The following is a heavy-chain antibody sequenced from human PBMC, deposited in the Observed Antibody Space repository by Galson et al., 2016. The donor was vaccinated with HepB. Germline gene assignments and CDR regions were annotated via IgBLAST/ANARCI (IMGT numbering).Heavy chain of an antibody. J-gene: IGHJ6*02. D-gene: IGHD3-22*01. Sequence: SLRLSCAASGFTFSNAWMNWVRQGPGKGLEWVGRIKSKPDGGTTDYAAPVKGRFIISRDDSKNTLYLQMNSLKTEDTAVYYCTTDLEMAVSGFALTVPYHYYGMDVWGQGTTVTVSS. CDR2: IKSKPDGGTT. CDR1: GFTFSNAW. CDR3: TTDLEMAVSGFALTVPYHYYGMDV. V-gene: IGHV3-15*07.